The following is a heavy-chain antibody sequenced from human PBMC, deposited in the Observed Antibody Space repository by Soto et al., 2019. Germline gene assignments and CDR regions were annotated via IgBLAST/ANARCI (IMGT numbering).Heavy chain of an antibody. D-gene: IGHD3-22*01. CDR1: GFSLSTSGVG. V-gene: IGHV2-5*01. CDR3: AHGTHYDSSGYHWFDP. J-gene: IGHJ5*02. CDR2: IYWNDDK. Sequence: SGPALVNPXQTLTLTCTFSGFSLSTSGVGVGWIRQPPGKALEWLALIYWNDDKRYSPSLKSRLTITKDTSKNQVVLTMTNMDPVDTATYYCAHGTHYDSSGYHWFDPWGQGTLVTVSS.